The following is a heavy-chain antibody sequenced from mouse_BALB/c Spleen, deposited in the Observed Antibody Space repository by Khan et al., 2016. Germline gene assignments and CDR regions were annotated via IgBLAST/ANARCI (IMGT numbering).Heavy chain of an antibody. V-gene: IGHV3-2*02. CDR3: ARGYTY. J-gene: IGHJ3*01. CDR1: GYSITSDYA. Sequence: EVQLQESGPGLVKPSQSLFLTCTVTGYSITSDYAWNWIRQFPGNKLEWMGYISYSGSTSYNPSLKSRISITRDTSKNQFFLQLNSVTTEDTATYYCARGYTYWGQGTLVTVSA. CDR2: ISYSGST.